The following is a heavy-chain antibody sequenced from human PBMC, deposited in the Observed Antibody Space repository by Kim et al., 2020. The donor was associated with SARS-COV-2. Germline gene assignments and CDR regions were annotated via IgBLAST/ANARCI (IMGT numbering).Heavy chain of an antibody. D-gene: IGHD5-12*01. Sequence: GGSLRLSCAASGFTFSSYAMSWVRQAPGKGLEWVSAISGSGGSTYYADSVKGRFTISRDNSKNTLYLQMNSLRAEDTAVYYCAKDLGIDYSGYELGESYYYYYDGMDVWGQGTTVTVSS. J-gene: IGHJ6*02. CDR3: AKDLGIDYSGYELGESYYYYYDGMDV. V-gene: IGHV3-23*01. CDR1: GFTFSSYA. CDR2: ISGSGGST.